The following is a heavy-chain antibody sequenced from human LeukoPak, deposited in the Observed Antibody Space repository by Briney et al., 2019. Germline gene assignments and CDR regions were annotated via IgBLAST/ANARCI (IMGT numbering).Heavy chain of an antibody. CDR3: AKALHPDRYCSSTSCFFDP. D-gene: IGHD2-2*01. CDR1: GFTFSSYA. Sequence: GSLRLSCAASGFTFSSYAMTWVRQAQGKGREWVSAISGSGGSTYYADSVKGRFTISRDNSKNTLYLQMNSLRAEDTAVYYCAKALHPDRYCSSTSCFFDPWGQGTLVTVSS. V-gene: IGHV3-23*01. J-gene: IGHJ5*02. CDR2: ISGSGGST.